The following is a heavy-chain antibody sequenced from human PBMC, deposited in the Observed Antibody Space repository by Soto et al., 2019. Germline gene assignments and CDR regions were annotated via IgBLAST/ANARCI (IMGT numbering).Heavy chain of an antibody. J-gene: IGHJ4*02. CDR3: ARHSIAVAGSDDY. CDR1: GGSISSYY. CDR2: IYYTGST. V-gene: IGHV4-39*01. D-gene: IGHD6-19*01. Sequence: PSETLSLTCTVSGGSISSYYWGWIRQPPGKGLEWIGTIYYTGSTYYSPSLKSRVTISVDTSKNQFSLKLSSVTAADTAVYYCARHSIAVAGSDDYWGQGTLVTVSS.